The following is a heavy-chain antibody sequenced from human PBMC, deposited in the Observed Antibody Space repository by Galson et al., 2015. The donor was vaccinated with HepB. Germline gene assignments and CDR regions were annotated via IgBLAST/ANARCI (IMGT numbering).Heavy chain of an antibody. Sequence: LRLSCAASGFTFSSYWLSWVRQAPGQGLECVANVKEDGGEKYFVDSVKGRFTISRDNARNSLYLQMNSLRAEDTAVYYCARVRGDLYDPRTYYFDYWGQGTLVTVSS. J-gene: IGHJ4*02. D-gene: IGHD3-10*01. CDR1: GFTFSSYW. CDR2: VKEDGGEK. CDR3: ARVRGDLYDPRTYYFDY. V-gene: IGHV3-7*03.